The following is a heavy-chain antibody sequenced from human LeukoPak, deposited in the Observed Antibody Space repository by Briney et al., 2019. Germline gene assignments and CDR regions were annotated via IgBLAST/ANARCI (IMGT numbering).Heavy chain of an antibody. CDR1: GFTFSSYA. J-gene: IGHJ4*02. Sequence: TGGSLRLSCAASGFTFSSYAMSWVREAPGKGLEWVSAISGSGGSTYYADSVKGRFTISRDNSKNTLYLQMNSLRAEDTAVYYCAKDMTTVTALGYFDDWGQGTLVTVSS. V-gene: IGHV3-23*01. CDR2: ISGSGGST. CDR3: AKDMTTVTALGYFDD. D-gene: IGHD4-17*01.